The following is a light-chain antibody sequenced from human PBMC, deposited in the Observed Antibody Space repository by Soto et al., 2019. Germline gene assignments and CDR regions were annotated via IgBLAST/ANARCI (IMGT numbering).Light chain of an antibody. CDR1: NYDIGGYNY. CDR3: SSYTSIGALYV. V-gene: IGLV2-14*01. CDR2: EVT. Sequence: QSALTQPASVSGSPGQSITISCTGTNYDIGGYNYVSWYQQHPGKAPKLMIYEVTNRPSGVSNRFSGSKSGNTASLTISGLQAEDEADYHCSSYTSIGALYVFGTGTKLTVL. J-gene: IGLJ1*01.